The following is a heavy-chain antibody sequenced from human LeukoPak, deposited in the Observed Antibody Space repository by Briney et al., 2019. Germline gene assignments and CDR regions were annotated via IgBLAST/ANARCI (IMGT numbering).Heavy chain of an antibody. J-gene: IGHJ2*01. Sequence: SETLSLTCSVSGGSISGYYWSWIRQPPGKGLEWIGYIYHNGGTNYNPSLQSRLTISIDTSKNQFSLKLSSVTAADTAVYYCARHIDDSSGYYPYWYFDLWGRGTLVTVSS. CDR3: ARHIDDSSGYYPYWYFDL. CDR1: GGSISGYY. D-gene: IGHD3-22*01. V-gene: IGHV4-59*08. CDR2: IYHNGGT.